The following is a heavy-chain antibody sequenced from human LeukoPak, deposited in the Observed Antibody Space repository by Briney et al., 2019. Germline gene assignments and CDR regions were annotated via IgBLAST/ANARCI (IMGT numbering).Heavy chain of an antibody. CDR2: ISYTGST. CDR3: GGAYQSSSTD. CDR1: GGSISSGNYY. D-gene: IGHD2-2*01. Sequence: SETLSLTCTVSGGSISSGNYYWSWIRQYPGKGLEWIGFISYTGSTHYNPSLKSRVTISQDTSQNQFSLRLSSVTAADTAVYYGGGAYQSSSTDGGQGILVTVSS. J-gene: IGHJ4*02. V-gene: IGHV4-31*06.